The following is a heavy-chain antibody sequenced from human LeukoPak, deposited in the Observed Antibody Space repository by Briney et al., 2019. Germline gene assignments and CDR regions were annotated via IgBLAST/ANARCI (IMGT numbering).Heavy chain of an antibody. CDR3: ARASHSYYDFWSGYYPN. J-gene: IGHJ4*02. V-gene: IGHV3-21*01. D-gene: IGHD3-3*01. Sequence: PGGSLRLSCAASGFTFSSYSMNWVRQAPGKGLEWVSSISSSSSYIYYADSVKGRFTISRDNAKNSLYLQMNSLRAEDTAVYYCARASHSYYDFWSGYYPNWGQGTLATVSS. CDR1: GFTFSSYS. CDR2: ISSSSSYI.